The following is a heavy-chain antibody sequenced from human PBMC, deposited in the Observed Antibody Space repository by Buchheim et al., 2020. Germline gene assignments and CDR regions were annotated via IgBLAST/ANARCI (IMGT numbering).Heavy chain of an antibody. CDR2: MNPDSGNT. Sequence: QVQLVQSGAEVKKPGASVKVSCKASGYTFTSYDINWVRQATGQGLEWMGWMNPDSGNTNYAQKFQGRVTMTRDTSISTAYMELSRLRSDDTAVYYCARDYVLKGGSYLSLGYWGQGTL. V-gene: IGHV1-8*01. D-gene: IGHD1-26*01. J-gene: IGHJ4*02. CDR1: GYTFTSYD. CDR3: ARDYVLKGGSYLSLGY.